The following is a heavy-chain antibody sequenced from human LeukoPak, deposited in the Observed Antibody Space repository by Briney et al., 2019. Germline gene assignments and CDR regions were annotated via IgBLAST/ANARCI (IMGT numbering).Heavy chain of an antibody. D-gene: IGHD3-3*01. CDR1: GGSISSYY. CDR2: IYYSGST. CDR3: ARVLRFLEWEPDAFDI. V-gene: IGHV4-59*01. J-gene: IGHJ3*02. Sequence: SETLSLTCTVSGGSISSYYWSWIRQPPGKGLEWIGYIYYSGSTNYNPSLKSRVTISVDTSNNQFSLKLSSVTAADTAVYYCARVLRFLEWEPDAFDIWGQGTMVTVSS.